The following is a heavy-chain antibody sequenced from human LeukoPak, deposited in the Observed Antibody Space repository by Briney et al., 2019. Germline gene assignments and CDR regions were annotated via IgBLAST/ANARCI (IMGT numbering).Heavy chain of an antibody. CDR1: GGSISSGGYY. J-gene: IGHJ4*02. CDR3: AIQVGAPMAGYFDC. CDR2: IYYSGST. Sequence: SQTLSLTCTVSGGSISSGGYYWSWIRQHPGKGLEWIGYIYYSGSTYYNPSLKSRVTISVDTSKNQFSLKLSSVTAADTAVYYCAIQVGAPMAGYFDCWGQGTLVTVSS. D-gene: IGHD1-26*01. V-gene: IGHV4-31*03.